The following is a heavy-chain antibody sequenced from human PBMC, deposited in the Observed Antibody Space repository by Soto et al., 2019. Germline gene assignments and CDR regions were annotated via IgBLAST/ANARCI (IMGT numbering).Heavy chain of an antibody. Sequence: SETLSLTCAVYGGSFSGYYWNWIRQPPGKGLEWIGEINHSGSTNYNPSLKSRVTISVDTSKNQFSLKLSSVTAADTAVYYCATAGREQLVRTQKWFDPWGHCILVTVSS. J-gene: IGHJ5*02. V-gene: IGHV4-34*01. CDR1: GGSFSGYY. D-gene: IGHD6-13*01. CDR2: INHSGST. CDR3: ATAGREQLVRTQKWFDP.